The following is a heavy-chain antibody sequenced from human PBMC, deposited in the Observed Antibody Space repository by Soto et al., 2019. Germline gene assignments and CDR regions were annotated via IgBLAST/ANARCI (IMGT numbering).Heavy chain of an antibody. V-gene: IGHV3-23*01. CDR2: ISGSGGST. CDR1: GFTFSSYA. CDR3: AILGSFDI. D-gene: IGHD7-27*01. Sequence: LSLTCAASGFTFSSYAMSWVRQAPGKGLEWVSAISGSGGSTYYADSVKGRFTISRDNSKNTLYLQMNSLRAEDTAVYYCAILGSFDIWGQGTMVTVSS. J-gene: IGHJ3*02.